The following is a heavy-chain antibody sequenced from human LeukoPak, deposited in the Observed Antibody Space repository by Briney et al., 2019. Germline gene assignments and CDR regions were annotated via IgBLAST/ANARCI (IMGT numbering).Heavy chain of an antibody. D-gene: IGHD2-21*02. CDR1: GFTFSSYG. CDR2: ISYDGTNK. V-gene: IGHV3-30*03. CDR3: ARDRRIGGGGGDWTPV. J-gene: IGHJ6*02. Sequence: GGSLRLSCAASGFTFSSYGMHWVRQAPGKGLEWVAVISYDGTNKYYADSVKGRFTISRDNSKNTLYLQMNSLRAEDTAVYYCARDRRIGGGGGDWTPVWGQGTTVTVSS.